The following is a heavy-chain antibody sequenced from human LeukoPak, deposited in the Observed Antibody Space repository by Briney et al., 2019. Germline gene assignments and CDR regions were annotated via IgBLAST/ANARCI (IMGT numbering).Heavy chain of an antibody. J-gene: IGHJ3*02. D-gene: IGHD4-17*01. CDR3: AKGDYGPLYAFDI. CDR2: IRYDGSNK. V-gene: IGHV3-30*02. CDR1: GFTFSSYG. Sequence: PGGSLRLSCAASGFTFSSYGMHWVRQAPGKGLEWVAFIRYDGSNKYYADSVKGRFTISRDNSKNTLYLQMNSLRAEDTAVYYCAKGDYGPLYAFDIWGQGTMVTVSS.